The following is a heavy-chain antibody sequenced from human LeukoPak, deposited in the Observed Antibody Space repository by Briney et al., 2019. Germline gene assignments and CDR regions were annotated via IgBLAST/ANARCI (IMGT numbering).Heavy chain of an antibody. CDR2: IYYSGST. V-gene: IGHV4-39*01. Sequence: SETLSLTCTVSGGSISSSSYYWGWIRQPPGKGLEWIGSIYYSGSTYYSPSLKSRVTISVDTSKNQFSLKLSSVTAADTAVYYCAISSGWDTDYWGQGTLATVSS. D-gene: IGHD6-19*01. J-gene: IGHJ4*02. CDR3: AISSGWDTDY. CDR1: GGSISSSSYY.